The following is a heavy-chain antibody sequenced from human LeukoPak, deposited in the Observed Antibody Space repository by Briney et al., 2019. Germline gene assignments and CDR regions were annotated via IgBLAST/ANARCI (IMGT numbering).Heavy chain of an antibody. V-gene: IGHV3-30*18. Sequence: GGSLRLSCAASGFTFSSYGMHWVRQAPGKGLERVAVISYDGSNKYYADSVKGRFTISRDNSKNTLYLQMNSLRAEDTAVYYCAKDVLDSSGYYSGLLDYWGQGTLVTVSS. D-gene: IGHD3-22*01. CDR1: GFTFSSYG. CDR2: ISYDGSNK. CDR3: AKDVLDSSGYYSGLLDY. J-gene: IGHJ4*02.